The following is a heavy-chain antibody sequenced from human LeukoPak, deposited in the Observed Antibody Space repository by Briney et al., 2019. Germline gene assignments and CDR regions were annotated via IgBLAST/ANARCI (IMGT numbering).Heavy chain of an antibody. D-gene: IGHD1-26*01. V-gene: IGHV3-7*01. CDR2: IKQDGSEK. Sequence: GRSLRLSCAASGFTFSSYWMSWVRKAPGKGLEWVANIKQDGSEKYYVDSVKGRFTISRDNAKNSPYLQMNSLRAEDTAVYYCAILQNWFDPSGEGTLVTVSS. CDR3: AILQNWFDP. CDR1: GFTFSSYW. J-gene: IGHJ5*02.